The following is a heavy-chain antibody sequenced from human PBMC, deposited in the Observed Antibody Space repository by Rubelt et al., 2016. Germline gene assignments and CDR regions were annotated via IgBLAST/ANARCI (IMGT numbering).Heavy chain of an antibody. CDR1: GGSFSGYY. D-gene: IGHD6-13*01. Sequence: QVQLQQWGAGLLKPSETLSLTCAVYGGSFSGYYWSWIRQPPGKGLEWIGEINHSGSTNYKPSLKGVVTIYVDTSKNQFSRKRSSVTAADTAVYYCASGAAAGPYYFDYWGQGTLVTVSS. J-gene: IGHJ4*02. V-gene: IGHV4-34*01. CDR3: ASGAAAGPYYFDY. CDR2: INHSGST.